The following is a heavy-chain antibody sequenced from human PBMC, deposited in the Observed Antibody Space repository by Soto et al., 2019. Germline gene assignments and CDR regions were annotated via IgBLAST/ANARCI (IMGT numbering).Heavy chain of an antibody. J-gene: IGHJ4*02. CDR3: ARASIAARLVDY. V-gene: IGHV4-59*01. CDR1: GCSISSYY. Sequence: PSETLSLTCPDSGCSISSYYWSWIRQPPGKGLEWIGYIYYSGSTNYNPSLKSRVTISVDTSKNQFSLKLSSVTAADTAVYYCARASIAARLVDYWGQGTLVTVSS. D-gene: IGHD6-6*01. CDR2: IYYSGST.